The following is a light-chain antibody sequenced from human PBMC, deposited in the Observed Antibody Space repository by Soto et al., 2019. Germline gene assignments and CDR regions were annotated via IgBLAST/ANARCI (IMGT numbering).Light chain of an antibody. CDR3: QQYDNLPPT. CDR1: QDISNY. V-gene: IGKV1-33*01. Sequence: DLQMTQSPSSLSASVGDRVTITCQASQDISNYLNWYQQKPGKAPKLLIYDASNLETGVPSRFSGSGSGTDFSVTISSLQPEDIASYYCQQYDNLPPTCGGGTKVEIK. J-gene: IGKJ4*01. CDR2: DAS.